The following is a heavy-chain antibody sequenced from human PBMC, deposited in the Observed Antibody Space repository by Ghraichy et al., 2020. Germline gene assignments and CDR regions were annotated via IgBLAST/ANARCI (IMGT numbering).Heavy chain of an antibody. CDR3: ARGYTYGSWYFAL. D-gene: IGHD5-18*01. CDR1: GGSISSSSYS. Sequence: SETLSLTCAVSGGSISSSSYSWGWIRQPPGKALEWIGTFSYSGSTYYNPSLKSRVTISVDTSNNQFSLKLTSVTAADTAVYYCARGYTYGSWYFALWGRGTLVTVSS. V-gene: IGHV4-39*01. J-gene: IGHJ2*01. CDR2: FSYSGST.